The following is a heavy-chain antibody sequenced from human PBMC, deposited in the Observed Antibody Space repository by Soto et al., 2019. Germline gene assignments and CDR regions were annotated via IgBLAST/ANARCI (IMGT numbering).Heavy chain of an antibody. CDR3: ARESVVVASTRWYYYYYMDV. V-gene: IGHV3-11*01. Sequence: GGSLRLSCAASGFTFSDYYMSWIRQAPGKGLEWVSYISSSGSTIYYADSVKGRFTISRDNAKNSLYLQMNSLRAEDTAVYYCARESVVVASTRWYYYYYMDVWGKGTTVTVSS. CDR2: ISSSGSTI. D-gene: IGHD2-15*01. J-gene: IGHJ6*03. CDR1: GFTFSDYY.